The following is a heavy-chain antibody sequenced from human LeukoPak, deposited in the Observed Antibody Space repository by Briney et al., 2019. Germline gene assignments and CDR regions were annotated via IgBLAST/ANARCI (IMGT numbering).Heavy chain of an antibody. D-gene: IGHD3-22*01. J-gene: IGHJ4*02. CDR2: ISWNSGSI. V-gene: IGHV3-9*01. CDR3: AKGGYLSSGYYGDYFDY. CDR1: GFTFSSYG. Sequence: GGSLRLSCAASGFTFSSYGMSWVRQAPGKGLEWVSGISWNSGSIDYADSVKGRFTISRDNAKNSLYLQMNSLRAEDTALYYCAKGGYLSSGYYGDYFDYWGQGTLVTVSS.